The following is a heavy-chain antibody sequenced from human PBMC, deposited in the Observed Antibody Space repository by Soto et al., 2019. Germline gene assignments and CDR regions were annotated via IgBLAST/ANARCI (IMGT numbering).Heavy chain of an antibody. CDR3: TADPSWAPPPYDYDSSGYYYSSCD. CDR2: IKSKTDGGTT. V-gene: IGHV3-15*07. Sequence: GGSLRLSCAASGFTFSNAWMNWVRQAPGKGLEWVGRIKSKTDGGTTDYAAPVKGRFTISRDDSKNTLYLQMNSLKTEDTAVYYCTADPSWAPPPYDYDSSGYYYSSCDWGQGSLVPVSS. CDR1: GFTFSNAW. J-gene: IGHJ4*02. D-gene: IGHD3-22*01.